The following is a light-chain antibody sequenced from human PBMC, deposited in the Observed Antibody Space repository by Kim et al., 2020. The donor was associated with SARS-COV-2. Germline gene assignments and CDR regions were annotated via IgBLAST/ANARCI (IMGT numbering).Light chain of an antibody. Sequence: SASVGDRVTSTCRASQNIDNWLAWYQQKPGRAPNLLIYLASTLENGVPSRFSGSGSGTEFTLTITSLQPDDFATYYCQHYSRFPYTFGQGTKLEI. CDR1: QNIDNW. J-gene: IGKJ2*01. CDR2: LAS. V-gene: IGKV1-5*03. CDR3: QHYSRFPYT.